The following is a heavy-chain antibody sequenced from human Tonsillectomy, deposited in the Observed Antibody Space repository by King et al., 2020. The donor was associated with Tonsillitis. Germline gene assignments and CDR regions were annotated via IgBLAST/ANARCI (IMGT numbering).Heavy chain of an antibody. V-gene: IGHV3-43*01. CDR1: GFTYEDYT. J-gene: IGHJ6*02. CDR2: INWDGEST. Sequence: VQLVESGGAVVQPGGSLRLSCAASGFTYEDYTMHWVRQAPGKGLEWVSLINWDGESTYYGDSVKGRFTISRDNSKNSLYLQMNSLRTEDTALYYCAKEGSGSYYYYGMDVWGQGTTVIVYS. D-gene: IGHD2-15*01. CDR3: AKEGSGSYYYYGMDV.